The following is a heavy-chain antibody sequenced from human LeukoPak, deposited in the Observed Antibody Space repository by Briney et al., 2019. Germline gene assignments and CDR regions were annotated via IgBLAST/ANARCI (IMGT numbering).Heavy chain of an antibody. V-gene: IGHV3-7*01. CDR3: ASAYGSYDFWSGYEDFDF. D-gene: IGHD3-3*01. CDR2: IRQDGGEK. CDR1: GIRFTTHW. J-gene: IGHJ4*02. Sequence: GGSLRFSCAASGIRFTTHWMNWVRQAPGKGLEWVASIRQDGGEKKYVDSVKGRFTISRDLAQNTLFLQMNSLRAEDTAVYYCASAYGSYDFWSGYEDFDFWGQGTLVTVSS.